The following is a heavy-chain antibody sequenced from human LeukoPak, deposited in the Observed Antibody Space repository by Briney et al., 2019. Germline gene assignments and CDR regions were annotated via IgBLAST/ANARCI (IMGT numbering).Heavy chain of an antibody. CDR3: ASKRWLQTYYFDY. Sequence: GSLRLSCAASGFTFSSYSMNWVRQAPGKGLEWIGSIPYSGISYYNPSLKSRVTLSVDTSNNHFSLKLSSVTAADTAVYYCASKRWLQTYYFDYWGQGILVSVSS. J-gene: IGHJ4*02. CDR1: GFTFSSYSMN. D-gene: IGHD5-24*01. V-gene: IGHV4-59*05. CDR2: IPYSGIS.